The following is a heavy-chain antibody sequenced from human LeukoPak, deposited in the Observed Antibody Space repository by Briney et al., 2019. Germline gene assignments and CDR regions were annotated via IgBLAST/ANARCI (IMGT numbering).Heavy chain of an antibody. CDR1: GYTLINLS. CDR3: STTKGFDP. Sequence: GASAKVSCKVSGYTLINLSMHWVRQAPGKGLEWMGGFNPEDGETIYAQKFKGRVTMTEDTSTDTASMELSSLRSEDLAVYYWSTTKGFDPWGQGTLVTVSS. J-gene: IGHJ5*02. V-gene: IGHV1-24*01. D-gene: IGHD2-8*01. CDR2: FNPEDGET.